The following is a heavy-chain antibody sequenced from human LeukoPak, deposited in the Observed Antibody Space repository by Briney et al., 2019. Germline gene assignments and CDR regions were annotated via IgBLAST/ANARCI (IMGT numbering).Heavy chain of an antibody. Sequence: PGGSLRLSCAASGFTFADYGMSWVRQVPGKGLEWVSGMSPNGGSFGYADSVKGRFIISRDNAKNSLYLQMNSLRAEDTAVYYCARDWGVGPAFDIWGQGTMVTVSS. J-gene: IGHJ3*02. CDR3: ARDWGVGPAFDI. D-gene: IGHD3-16*01. V-gene: IGHV3-20*04. CDR1: GFTFADYG. CDR2: MSPNGGSF.